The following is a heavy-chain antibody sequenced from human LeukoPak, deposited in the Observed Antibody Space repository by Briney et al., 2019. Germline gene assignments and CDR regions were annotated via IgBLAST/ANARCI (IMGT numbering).Heavy chain of an antibody. CDR3: ARFDCSAGTCYFDY. D-gene: IGHD2-15*01. CDR2: IYYSGSI. Sequence: SETLSLTCTVSGGSISSYYWNWIRQPPGKGLGWIGYIYYSGSINYNPSLKSRVTISVDTSKNHFSLKLSSVTAADTALYYCARFDCSAGTCYFDYWGQGTLVTVSS. V-gene: IGHV4-59*01. J-gene: IGHJ4*02. CDR1: GGSISSYY.